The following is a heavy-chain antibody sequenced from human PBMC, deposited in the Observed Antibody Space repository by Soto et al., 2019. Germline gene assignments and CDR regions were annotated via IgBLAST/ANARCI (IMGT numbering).Heavy chain of an antibody. D-gene: IGHD4-17*01. CDR3: ARHDGGDGDSLDY. CDR1: GGSISSGFYY. CDR2: IYYSGST. V-gene: IGHV4-61*01. J-gene: IGHJ4*02. Sequence: SETLSLTCTVSGGSISSGFYYWSWIRQHPGKGLEWIGYIYYSGSTNYNPSLKSRVTISVDTSKNQFSLKLSSVTAADTAVYYCARHDGGDGDSLDYWGQGTLVTVSS.